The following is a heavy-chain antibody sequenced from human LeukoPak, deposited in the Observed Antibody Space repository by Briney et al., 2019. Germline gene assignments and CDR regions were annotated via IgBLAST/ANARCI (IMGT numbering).Heavy chain of an antibody. CDR2: ISAYNGNT. CDR1: GYTFTSYG. V-gene: IGHV1-18*01. D-gene: IGHD6-13*01. CDR3: ARGTRYSSSWYGYYFDY. J-gene: IGHJ4*02. Sequence: ASVKVSCKASGYTFTSYGISWVRQAPGQGLEWMGWISAYNGNTNYAQKFQGRVTITTDESTSTAYMELSSLRSEDTAVYYCARGTRYSSSWYGYYFDYWGQGTLVTVSS.